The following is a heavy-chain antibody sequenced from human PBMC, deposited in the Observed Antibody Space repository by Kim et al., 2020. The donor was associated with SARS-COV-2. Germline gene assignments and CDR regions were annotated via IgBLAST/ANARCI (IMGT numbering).Heavy chain of an antibody. D-gene: IGHD6-19*01. J-gene: IGHJ4*02. Sequence: TKYNSSLKSRVTISVDTSKNQFSLKVNSVTAADTAMYYCARASGWYSVDYWGQGTLVTVAS. V-gene: IGHV4-59*01. CDR2: T. CDR3: ARASGWYSVDY.